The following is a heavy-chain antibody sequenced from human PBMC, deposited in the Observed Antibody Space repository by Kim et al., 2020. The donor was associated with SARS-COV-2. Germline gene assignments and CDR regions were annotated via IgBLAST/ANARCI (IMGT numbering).Heavy chain of an antibody. CDR1: GFSLSTSGVG. J-gene: IGHJ3*02. CDR2: IYWDDDK. D-gene: IGHD3-10*01. Sequence: SGPTLVKPTQTLTLTCTFSGFSLSTSGVGVGWIRQPPGKALEWLALIYWDDDKRYSPSLKSRLTITKDTSKNQVVLTMTNMDPVDTATYYCAHSLLWIPDSKGYNAFDIWGQGTMVTVSS. V-gene: IGHV2-5*02. CDR3: AHSLLWIPDSKGYNAFDI.